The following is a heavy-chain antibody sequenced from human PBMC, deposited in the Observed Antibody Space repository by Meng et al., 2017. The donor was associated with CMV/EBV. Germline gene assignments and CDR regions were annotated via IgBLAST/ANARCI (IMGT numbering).Heavy chain of an antibody. Sequence: RLVESGGGLVQPGGSLGLSCTASGFSVSSNYMSWVRQAPGKGLEWISIIYGSGNTYYGDSVKGRFTISRDNFRNTLYLQMNSLRAEDTAVYYCAREIPQAWASWGQGTLVTVSS. CDR3: AREIPQAWAS. J-gene: IGHJ5*02. CDR2: IYGSGNT. CDR1: GFSVSSNY. D-gene: IGHD2-21*01. V-gene: IGHV3-66*01.